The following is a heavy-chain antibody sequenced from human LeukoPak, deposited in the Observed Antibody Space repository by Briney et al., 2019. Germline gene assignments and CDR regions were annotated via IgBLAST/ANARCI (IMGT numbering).Heavy chain of an antibody. CDR2: ISKEGSNK. Sequence: GGSLRLSCGASGFTFRTYPMHWVRQAPGKGLEWVAAISKEGSNKYYADSVKGRYTISRDSSKNMLYLEMNSLIGEDTAVYYCVKKGSDGGPYFFDYWGQGTLVTVSS. CDR3: VKKGSDGGPYFFDY. J-gene: IGHJ4*02. V-gene: IGHV3-30*18. CDR1: GFTFRTYP. D-gene: IGHD3-3*01.